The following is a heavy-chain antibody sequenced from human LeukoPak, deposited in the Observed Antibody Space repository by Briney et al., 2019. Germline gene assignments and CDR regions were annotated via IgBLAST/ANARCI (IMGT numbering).Heavy chain of an antibody. CDR3: AGSHDILTGYYGY. D-gene: IGHD3-9*01. Sequence: GSLRLSCAASGFTFSSCAMSWVRQPPGKGLEWIGEVYHSRSTNYNPSLKSRVTISVDKSKNQFSLKLSSVTAADTAVYYCAGSHDILTGYYGYWGQGTLVTVSS. CDR2: VYHSRST. V-gene: IGHV4-4*02. J-gene: IGHJ4*02. CDR1: GFTFSSCAM.